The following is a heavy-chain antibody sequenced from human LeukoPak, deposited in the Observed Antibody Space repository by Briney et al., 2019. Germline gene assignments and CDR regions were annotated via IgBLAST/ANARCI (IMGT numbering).Heavy chain of an antibody. V-gene: IGHV3-21*01. D-gene: IGHD3-22*01. CDR1: GFTFSNHA. CDR2: IDGRSTDI. CDR3: ARRGYYDSSGYDY. J-gene: IGHJ4*02. Sequence: GGSLRLSCAASGFTFSNHAMNWVRQAPGQGLEWVSSIDGRSTDIYYAGSVKGRFTISRDNAKNSLYLQMHSLRAEDTAVYYCARRGYYDSSGYDYWGQGTLVTVSS.